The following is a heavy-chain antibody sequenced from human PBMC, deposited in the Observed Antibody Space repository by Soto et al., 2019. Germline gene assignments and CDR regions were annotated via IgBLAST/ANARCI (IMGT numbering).Heavy chain of an antibody. CDR1: GFTFSAYW. Sequence: EVQLVESGGGLVQPGGSLRLSCAASGFTFSAYWMHWVRQAPGKGLVWVSRTNTDGTGTTYADSVEGRFTISRDNAKNMLYLQMNSLRAEDTAVYYCTRGHYYGMDVWGQGTTVTVSS. V-gene: IGHV3-74*03. J-gene: IGHJ6*02. CDR3: TRGHYYGMDV. CDR2: TNTDGTGT.